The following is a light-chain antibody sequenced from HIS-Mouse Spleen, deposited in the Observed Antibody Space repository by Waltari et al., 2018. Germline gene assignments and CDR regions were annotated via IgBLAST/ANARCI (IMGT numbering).Light chain of an antibody. CDR1: VLAKKY. J-gene: IGLJ3*02. V-gene: IGLV3-27*01. CDR3: YSAADNNLV. CDR2: KDS. Sequence: SYELTQPSSVSVSPGQTARITCSGDVLAKKYARWFQQKPSQALVLVIFKDSGRPSGIPARFSGSSSGTTVTLTISGAQVEDEADYYCYSAADNNLVFGGGTKLTVL.